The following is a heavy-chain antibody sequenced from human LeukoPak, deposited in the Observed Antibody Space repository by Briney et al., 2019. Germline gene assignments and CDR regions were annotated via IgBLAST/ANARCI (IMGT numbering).Heavy chain of an antibody. CDR3: ARDIEAAGLFLDY. V-gene: IGHV3-7*01. CDR2: MKYDGSEK. D-gene: IGHD6-13*01. J-gene: IGHJ4*02. Sequence: SGGSLRLSCAASGFTFSSYWMSWVRQAPGKGLEWVANMKYDGSEKYYVDSVKGRFTISRDNAKNSLHLQMNSLRAEDTAVYYCARDIEAAGLFLDYRGQGTLVTVSS. CDR1: GFTFSSYW.